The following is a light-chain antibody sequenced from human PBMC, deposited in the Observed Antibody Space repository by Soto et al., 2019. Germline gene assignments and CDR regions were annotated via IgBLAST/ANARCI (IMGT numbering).Light chain of an antibody. Sequence: DIQMTQSPSSLSASVVDRVTITCRASHPININLVWFQQKPGKAPKSLIYAATNLQSGVPSRFSGSGGGTDFSLTISSLQPEDVAIYYCQHYQRYPPSFGGGTKLEIK. CDR1: HPININ. V-gene: IGKV1-16*01. CDR3: QHYQRYPPS. J-gene: IGKJ4*01. CDR2: AAT.